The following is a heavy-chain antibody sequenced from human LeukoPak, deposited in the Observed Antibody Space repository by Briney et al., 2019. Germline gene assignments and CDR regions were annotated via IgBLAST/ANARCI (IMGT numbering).Heavy chain of an antibody. Sequence: PSETLSLTCAVYGGSFSSYYWSWIRQPPGKGLEWIGYIYYSGSTNYNPSLKSRVTISVDTSKNQFSLKLSSVTAADTAVYYCARVVVAPYDFWSGYPFDPWGQGTLVTVSS. V-gene: IGHV4-59*01. CDR2: IYYSGST. J-gene: IGHJ5*02. CDR3: ARVVVAPYDFWSGYPFDP. CDR1: GGSFSSYY. D-gene: IGHD3-3*01.